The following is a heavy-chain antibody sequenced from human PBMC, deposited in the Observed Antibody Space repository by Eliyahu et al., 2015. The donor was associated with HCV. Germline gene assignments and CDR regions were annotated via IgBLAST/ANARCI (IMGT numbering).Heavy chain of an antibody. CDR2: ISGSGGST. CDR1: GFTFXXXA. CDR3: AKGTYYYDSSGYYYFDY. Sequence: EVQLLESGGGLVQPGGSLRLSCAASGFTFXXXAMGWVRQAPGKGLEWVSAISGSGGSTYYADSVKGRFTISRDNSKNTLYLQMNSLRAEDTAVYYCAKGTYYYDSSGYYYFDYWGQGTLVTVSS. V-gene: IGHV3-23*01. J-gene: IGHJ4*02. D-gene: IGHD3-22*01.